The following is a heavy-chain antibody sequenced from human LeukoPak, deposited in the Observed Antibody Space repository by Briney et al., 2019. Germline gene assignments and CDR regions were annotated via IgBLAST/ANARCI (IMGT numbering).Heavy chain of an antibody. CDR3: ARYLYYDSSGLDAFDI. CDR1: GYTFTSYD. Sequence: GASVKVSCKASGYTFTSYDINWVRQATGQGLEWMGWMNPNSGNTGYAQKFQGRVTMTRNTSISTAYMELSSLRSEDTAVYYCARYLYYDSSGLDAFDIWGQGTMVTVSS. V-gene: IGHV1-8*01. J-gene: IGHJ3*02. D-gene: IGHD3-22*01. CDR2: MNPNSGNT.